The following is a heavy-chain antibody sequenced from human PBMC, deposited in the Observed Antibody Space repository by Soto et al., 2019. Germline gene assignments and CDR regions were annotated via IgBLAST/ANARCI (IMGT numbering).Heavy chain of an antibody. CDR1: GGTFSSYA. V-gene: IGHV1-69*13. D-gene: IGHD2-15*01. J-gene: IGHJ5*02. Sequence: SVKVSCKASGGTFSSYAISWVRQAPGQGLEWIGGIIPIFGTANYAQKFQGRVTITADESTSTAYMELSSLRSEDTAVYFCARSTFLGYCSGGSCVWFDPWGQGTLVTVSS. CDR3: ARSTFLGYCSGGSCVWFDP. CDR2: IIPIFGTA.